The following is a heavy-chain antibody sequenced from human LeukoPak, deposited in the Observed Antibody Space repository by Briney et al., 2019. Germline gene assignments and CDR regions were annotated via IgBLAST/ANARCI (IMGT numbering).Heavy chain of an antibody. Sequence: GGSLRLSCAASGFTFSSYAMHWVRQAPGKGLEGLPVISYDGSNKYYADSVKGRFTISRGNSKNTLYLQMNSLRAEDTAVYYCAIVGYSYGYYFDYWGQGTLVTVSS. V-gene: IGHV3-30-3*01. J-gene: IGHJ4*02. D-gene: IGHD5-18*01. CDR2: ISYDGSNK. CDR1: GFTFSSYA. CDR3: AIVGYSYGYYFDY.